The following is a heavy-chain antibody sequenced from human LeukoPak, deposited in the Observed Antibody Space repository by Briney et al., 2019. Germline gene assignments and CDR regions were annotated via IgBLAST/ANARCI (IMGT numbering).Heavy chain of an antibody. D-gene: IGHD3-22*01. V-gene: IGHV3-23*01. J-gene: IGHJ4*02. CDR1: GFTFSSYA. Sequence: GGSLRLSCADSGFTFSSYAMRWVRQAPGKGVEWGSAISGTGSSTYSADSVKGRFTISIDNSKSTLYLQMNSLRAEDTAVYYCAKTSNYYDSSGYIYFDYWGQGTLVTVSS. CDR3: AKTSNYYDSSGYIYFDY. CDR2: ISGTGSST.